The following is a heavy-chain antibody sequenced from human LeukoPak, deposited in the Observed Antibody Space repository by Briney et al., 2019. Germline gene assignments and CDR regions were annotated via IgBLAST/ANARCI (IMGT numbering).Heavy chain of an antibody. CDR2: ISDSGGST. CDR1: GFTFSSYG. V-gene: IGHV3-23*01. Sequence: PGGSLRLSCAASGFTFSSYGMTWVRQSPGKGLEWVSSISDSGGSTYYADSVKGRFTISRDNSKNTLYLQMNSLRAEDTAVYYCAKEGSRVGATTRYYWGQGTLVTVSS. J-gene: IGHJ4*02. D-gene: IGHD1-26*01. CDR3: AKEGSRVGATTRYY.